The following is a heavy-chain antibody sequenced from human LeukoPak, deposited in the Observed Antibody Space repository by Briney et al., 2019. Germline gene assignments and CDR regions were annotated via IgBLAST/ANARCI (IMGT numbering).Heavy chain of an antibody. J-gene: IGHJ5*02. CDR1: GYNFTNYW. V-gene: IGHV5-51*01. D-gene: IGHD1-7*01. CDR2: IYPGDSDT. Sequence: GESLKISCKGSGYNFTNYWIAWVRQMPGKGLELMGIIYPGDSDTRYSPSFQGHVTLSADKSISTAYLQWSSLKASDTAMYYCARHLWSRLGTTVFYNWFDPWGQGTLVTVSS. CDR3: ARHLWSRLGTTVFYNWFDP.